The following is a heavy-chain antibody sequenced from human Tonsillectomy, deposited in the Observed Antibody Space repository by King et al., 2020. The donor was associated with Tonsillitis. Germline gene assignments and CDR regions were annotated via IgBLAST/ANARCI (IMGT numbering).Heavy chain of an antibody. Sequence: VQLVESGGGVVQPGRSLRLSCAASGFTFSSYGMHWVRQAPGKWLEWVAFISYNGSNNYYADSVKGRFTISRDNSKNTLYLQMNSLRAEDTAVYYCAKEGGYSYGYIKGYYFDYWGQGTLVTVSS. CDR2: ISYNGSNN. CDR1: GFTFSSYG. D-gene: IGHD5-18*01. J-gene: IGHJ4*02. CDR3: AKEGGYSYGYIKGYYFDY. V-gene: IGHV3-30*18.